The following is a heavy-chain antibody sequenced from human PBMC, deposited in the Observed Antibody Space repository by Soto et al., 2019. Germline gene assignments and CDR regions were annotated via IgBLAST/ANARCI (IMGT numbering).Heavy chain of an antibody. V-gene: IGHV4-31*03. CDR1: GGSISSGGYY. J-gene: IGHJ4*02. CDR2: IYYSGST. Sequence: SETLSLTCTVSGGSISSGGYYWSWIRQHPGKGLEWIGYIYYSGSTYYNPSLKSRVTISVDTPKNHFSLKLSSVTAADTAVYYCARHIPRAGTVFDYWGQGTLVTVSS. CDR3: ARHIPRAGTVFDY. D-gene: IGHD6-19*01.